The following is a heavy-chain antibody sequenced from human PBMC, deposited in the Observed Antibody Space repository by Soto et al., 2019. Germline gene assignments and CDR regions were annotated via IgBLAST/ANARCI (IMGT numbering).Heavy chain of an antibody. CDR1: GGSISSGGYY. Sequence: SETLSHTCTFSGGSISSGGYYWSWIRQHPGKGLEWIGYIYYSGSTYYNPSLKSRVTISVDTSKNQFSLKLSSVTAADTAVYYCARDNGDCSSTSCLGNYFDYWGQGTLVTVSS. CDR3: ARDNGDCSSTSCLGNYFDY. J-gene: IGHJ4*02. CDR2: IYYSGST. D-gene: IGHD2-2*01. V-gene: IGHV4-31*03.